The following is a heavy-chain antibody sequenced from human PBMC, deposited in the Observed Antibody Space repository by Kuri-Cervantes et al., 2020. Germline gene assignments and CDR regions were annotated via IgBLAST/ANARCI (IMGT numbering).Heavy chain of an antibody. CDR3: ARVHETYDILTGYPSDYPDYYYYYMDV. CDR2: TYYSGST. J-gene: IGHJ6*03. Sequence: SETLSLTCTVSGGSISSGGYYWSWIRQHPGKGLEWIGYTYYSGSTYYNPSLKSRVTISVDTSKNQFSLKLSSVTAADTAVYYCARVHETYDILTGYPSDYPDYYYYYMDVWGKGTTVTVSS. V-gene: IGHV4-31*03. CDR1: GGSISSGGYY. D-gene: IGHD3-9*01.